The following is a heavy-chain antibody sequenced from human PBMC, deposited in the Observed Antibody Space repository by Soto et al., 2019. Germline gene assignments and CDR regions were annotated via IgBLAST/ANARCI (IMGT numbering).Heavy chain of an antibody. J-gene: IGHJ4*02. CDR1: GFTFSSYG. CDR3: ARDRGAEMATSFDY. D-gene: IGHD5-12*01. V-gene: IGHV3-33*01. Sequence: GGSLRLSCAASGFTFSSYGMHWVRQAPGKGLEWVAVIWYDGSNKYYADSVKGRFTISRDNSKNTLYLQMNSLRAEDTAVYYCARDRGAEMATSFDYWGQGTLVTVSS. CDR2: IWYDGSNK.